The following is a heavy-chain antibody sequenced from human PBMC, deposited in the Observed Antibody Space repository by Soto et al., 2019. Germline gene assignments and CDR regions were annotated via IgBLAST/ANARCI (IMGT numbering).Heavy chain of an antibody. D-gene: IGHD3-3*01. CDR3: ARIKQPVLRFLEWPRGYFDY. J-gene: IGHJ4*02. CDR1: GGTFSSYA. V-gene: IGHV1-69*13. Sequence: ASVKVSCKASGGTFSSYAISWVRQAPGQGLEWMGGIIPIFGTANYAQKFQGRVTITADESTSTAYMELSSLRSEDTAVYYCARIKQPVLRFLEWPRGYFDYWGQGTLVTVSS. CDR2: IIPIFGTA.